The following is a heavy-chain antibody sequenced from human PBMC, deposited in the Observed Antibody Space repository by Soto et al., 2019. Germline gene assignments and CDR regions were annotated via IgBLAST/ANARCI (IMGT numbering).Heavy chain of an antibody. CDR1: GFTFSNAW. J-gene: IGHJ4*02. CDR3: TTDVGTYCSGGSCYGIDY. CDR2: IKSKTDGGTT. D-gene: IGHD2-15*01. V-gene: IGHV3-15*01. Sequence: GGSLRLSCAASGFTFSNAWMSWVRQAPGKGLEWVGRIKSKTDGGTTDYAAPVKGRFTISRDDSKNTLYLQMNSLKTEDTAVYYCTTDVGTYCSGGSCYGIDYWGQGTLVTVSS.